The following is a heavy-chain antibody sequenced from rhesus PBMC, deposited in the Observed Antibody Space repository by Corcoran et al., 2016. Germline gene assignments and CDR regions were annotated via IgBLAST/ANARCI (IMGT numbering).Heavy chain of an antibody. CDR1: GGSISGYY. CDR3: ARIGNWLSGY. D-gene: IGHD4-35*01. CDR2: IGGSSGIT. J-gene: IGHJ4*01. V-gene: IGHV4-165*02. Sequence: QVQLQESGPGLVKPSETLSLTCAVSGGSISGYYWNWIRHPPWKGLGCIGYIGGSSGITYTNPSLKSRVTISTDPSKTQFSLKLSSVTAADTAVYYCARIGNWLSGYWGQGVLVTVSS.